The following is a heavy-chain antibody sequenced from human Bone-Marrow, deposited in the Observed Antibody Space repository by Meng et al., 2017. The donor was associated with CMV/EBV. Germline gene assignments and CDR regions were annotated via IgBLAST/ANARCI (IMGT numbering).Heavy chain of an antibody. V-gene: IGHV3-30*04. J-gene: IGHJ6*01. CDR2: ISFDGSNK. CDR3: ARDYTAISNYYYGMDV. D-gene: IGHD5-18*01. Sequence: GESLKISCAASGFPFSSYGVHWVRQAPGKGLEWVAVISFDGSNKYYADSVKGRFTISRDNSKNTLYLQMNSLRAEDTAVYYCARDYTAISNYYYGMDVWGQGTTVTGSS. CDR1: GFPFSSYG.